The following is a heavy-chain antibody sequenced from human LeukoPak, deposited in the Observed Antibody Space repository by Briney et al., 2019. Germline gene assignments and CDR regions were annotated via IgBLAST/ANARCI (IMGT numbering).Heavy chain of an antibody. CDR3: ARIRFLEWSPNWFDP. V-gene: IGHV4-61*01. J-gene: IGHJ5*02. Sequence: PSETLSLTCTVSGGSVSSGSYYWSWIRQPPGKGLEWIGYIYYSGSTNYNPSLKSRATISVDTSKNQFSLKLSSVTAADTAVYYCARIRFLEWSPNWFDPWGQGTLVTVSS. D-gene: IGHD3-3*01. CDR1: GGSVSSGSYY. CDR2: IYYSGST.